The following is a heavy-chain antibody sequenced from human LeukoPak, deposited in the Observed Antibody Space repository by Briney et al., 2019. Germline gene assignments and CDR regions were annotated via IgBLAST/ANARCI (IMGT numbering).Heavy chain of an antibody. CDR1: GGSISSYY. CDR3: ARYTYDAFDI. D-gene: IGHD2-2*02. J-gene: IGHJ3*02. CDR2: IYYSGGT. Sequence: PSETLSLTCTVSGGSISSYYRSWIRQPPGKGLEWIGYIYYSGGTNYNPSLKSRVTISVDTSKNQFSLKLSSVTAADTAVYYCARYTYDAFDIWGQGTMVTVSS. V-gene: IGHV4-59*08.